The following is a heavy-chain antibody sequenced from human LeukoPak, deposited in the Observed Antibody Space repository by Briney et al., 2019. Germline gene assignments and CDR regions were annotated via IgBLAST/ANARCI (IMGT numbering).Heavy chain of an antibody. Sequence: ASVKVSCKASGYTFTGYYMHWVRQAPGQGLEWMGRINPNSGGTNYAQKFQGRVTMTRDTSISIAYMELSRLRSDDTAVYYCARNSLGAPYYDFWSGYRSHDAFDIWGQGTMVTVSS. CDR3: ARNSLGAPYYDFWSGYRSHDAFDI. D-gene: IGHD3-3*01. CDR1: GYTFTGYY. J-gene: IGHJ3*02. V-gene: IGHV1-2*06. CDR2: INPNSGGT.